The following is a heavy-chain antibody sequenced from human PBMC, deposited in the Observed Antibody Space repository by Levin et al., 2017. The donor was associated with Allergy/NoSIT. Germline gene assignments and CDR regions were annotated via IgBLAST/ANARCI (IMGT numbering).Heavy chain of an antibody. D-gene: IGHD6-6*01. CDR2: IYYTGTT. CDR3: AGEYSSSSAY. V-gene: IGHV4-39*07. Sequence: SETLSLTCTVSGGSISSSSHHWGWVRQPPGKGLEWIGSIYYTGTTYYRPSLWGRVTISVDTSKNQFSLKLTSVTAADTAMYYCAGEYSSSSAYWGQGTLVTVSS. CDR1: GGSISSSSHH. J-gene: IGHJ4*02.